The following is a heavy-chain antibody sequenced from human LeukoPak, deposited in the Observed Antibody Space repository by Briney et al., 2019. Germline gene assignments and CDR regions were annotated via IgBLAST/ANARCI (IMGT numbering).Heavy chain of an antibody. V-gene: IGHV4-61*02. CDR3: AREFYR. CDR1: GGSISSGSYY. J-gene: IGHJ4*02. Sequence: SETLSLTCTVSGGSISSGSYYWSWIRQPAGKGLEWIGRIYTSGSTNYNPSLKSRVTISVDTSKNQFSLKLSSVTAADTAVYYCAREFYRWGQGTLVTVSS. CDR2: IYTSGST. D-gene: IGHD2/OR15-2a*01.